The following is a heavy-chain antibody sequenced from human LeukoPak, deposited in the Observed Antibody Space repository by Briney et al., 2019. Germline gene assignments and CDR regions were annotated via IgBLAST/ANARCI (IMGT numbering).Heavy chain of an antibody. V-gene: IGHV3-23*01. Sequence: PGGSLRLSCAASGFTFSSYGMSWVRQAPGKGLEWVSAISGSGGSTYYADSVKGRFTISRDNSKNTLYLQMNSLRAEDTAVYYCASYDILTGYYRGGAFDIWGQGTMVTVSS. J-gene: IGHJ3*02. D-gene: IGHD3-9*01. CDR1: GFTFSSYG. CDR2: ISGSGGST. CDR3: ASYDILTGYYRGGAFDI.